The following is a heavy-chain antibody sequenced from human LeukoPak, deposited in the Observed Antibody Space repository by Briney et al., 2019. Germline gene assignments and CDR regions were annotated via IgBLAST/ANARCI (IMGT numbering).Heavy chain of an antibody. V-gene: IGHV3-7*01. CDR2: IEQDGSQK. CDR3: ARNSGNNPFDY. CDR1: GFTFSSYW. Sequence: GGSLRLSCAASGFTFSSYWLSWVRQAPGKGLEWVASIEQDGSQKYYVDSVRGRFTISRDNAKNSVYLQTNSLRVEDTAVYYCARNSGNNPFDYWGPGTLVTVSS. J-gene: IGHJ4*02. D-gene: IGHD1-26*01.